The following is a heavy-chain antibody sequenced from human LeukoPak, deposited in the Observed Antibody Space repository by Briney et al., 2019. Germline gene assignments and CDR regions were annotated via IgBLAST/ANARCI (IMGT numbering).Heavy chain of an antibody. CDR1: GLSFNNYA. V-gene: IGHV3-23*01. D-gene: IGHD4-23*01. J-gene: IGHJ4*02. CDR3: AKDWTTVVTPKGYYFDS. Sequence: GGSLRLFCAASGLSFNNYAMSWVRQAPGKGLEWVSAISTAGGSTYYADSVKGRFTVSRDNSKITLSLQMDSLRVEDTALYYCAKDWTTVVTPKGYYFDSWGQGTLVTVSS. CDR2: ISTAGGST.